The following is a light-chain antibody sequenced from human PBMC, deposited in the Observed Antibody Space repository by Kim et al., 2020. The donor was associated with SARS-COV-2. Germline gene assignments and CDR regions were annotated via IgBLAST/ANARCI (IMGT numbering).Light chain of an antibody. V-gene: IGLV3-1*01. CDR1: KLGDKY. Sequence: SVSPGQTASITCSGDKLGDKYACWYQQKPGQSPVLVIYQDTKRPSGIPERFSGSISGNTATLTISGTQAMDEADYYCQTWDSITVVFGGGTQLTVL. J-gene: IGLJ2*01. CDR2: QDT. CDR3: QTWDSITVV.